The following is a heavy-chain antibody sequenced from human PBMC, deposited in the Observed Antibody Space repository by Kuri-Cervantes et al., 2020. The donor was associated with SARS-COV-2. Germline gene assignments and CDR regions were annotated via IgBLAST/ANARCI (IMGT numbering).Heavy chain of an antibody. CDR2: INHSGST. Sequence: ESLKISCTVSGGSISGYYWSWIRQPPGKGLEWIGEINHSGSTNYNPSLKSRVTISVDTSKNQFSLKLSSVTAADTAVYYCARGSQLTRKIGYYYMDVWGKGTTVTVSS. CDR3: ARGSQLTRKIGYYYMDV. J-gene: IGHJ6*03. CDR1: GGSISGYY. D-gene: IGHD3-10*01. V-gene: IGHV4-34*01.